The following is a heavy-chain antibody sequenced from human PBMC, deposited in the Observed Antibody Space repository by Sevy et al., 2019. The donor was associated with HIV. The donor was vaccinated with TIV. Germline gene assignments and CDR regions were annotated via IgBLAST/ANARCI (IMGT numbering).Heavy chain of an antibody. CDR2: VSYDGSNK. V-gene: IGHV3-30-3*01. D-gene: IGHD3-9*01. CDR1: GFTFSSYA. Sequence: GGSLRLSCAASGFTFSSYAMHWVRQAPGKGLEWVAVVSYDGSNKYYADSVKGRFTISRDNSKNTLYLQMNSLRAEDTAVYYCARGPAKYDILTGYFHAFDIWGQGTMVTVSS. J-gene: IGHJ3*02. CDR3: ARGPAKYDILTGYFHAFDI.